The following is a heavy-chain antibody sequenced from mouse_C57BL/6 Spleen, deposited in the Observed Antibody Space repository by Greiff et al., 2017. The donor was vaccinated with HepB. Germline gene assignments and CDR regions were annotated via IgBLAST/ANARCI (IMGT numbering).Heavy chain of an antibody. V-gene: IGHV7-3*01. J-gene: IGHJ2*01. Sequence: EVKLQESGGGLVQPGGSLSLSCAASGFTFTDYYMSWVRQPPGKALEWLGFIRNKANGYTTEYSASVKGRFTISRDNSQSILYLQMNALRAEDSATYYCARDTEYYFDYWGQGTTLTVSS. CDR2: IRNKANGYTT. CDR1: GFTFTDYY. CDR3: ARDTEYYFDY.